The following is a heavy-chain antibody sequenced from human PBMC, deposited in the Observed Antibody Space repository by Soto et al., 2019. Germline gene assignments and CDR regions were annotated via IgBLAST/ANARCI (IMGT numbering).Heavy chain of an antibody. CDR1: GYSFTSYW. Sequence: LKISCKGSGYSFTSYWIGWVRQMPGKGLEWMGIIYPGDSDTRYSPSFQGQVTISADKSISTAYLQWSSLKASDTAMYYCARQGVVIPPLYYYGMDVWGQGTTVTVSS. D-gene: IGHD3-3*01. V-gene: IGHV5-51*01. J-gene: IGHJ6*02. CDR2: IYPGDSDT. CDR3: ARQGVVIPPLYYYGMDV.